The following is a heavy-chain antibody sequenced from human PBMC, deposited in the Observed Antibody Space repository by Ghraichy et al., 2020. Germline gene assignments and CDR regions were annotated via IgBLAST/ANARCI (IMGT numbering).Heavy chain of an antibody. J-gene: IGHJ4*02. D-gene: IGHD6-19*01. V-gene: IGHV3-64D*06. CDR2: INNNGGST. CDR1: GFTFSSYA. CDR3: VKYSTGWYRGHLDY. Sequence: GGSRRLSCSASGFTFSSYAMDWVRQAPGKGLEYVSAINNNGGSTYYADSVKGRFTISRDNSKNTLYLQMSSLRAEDTAVYYCVKYSTGWYRGHLDYWGQGTLVTVSS.